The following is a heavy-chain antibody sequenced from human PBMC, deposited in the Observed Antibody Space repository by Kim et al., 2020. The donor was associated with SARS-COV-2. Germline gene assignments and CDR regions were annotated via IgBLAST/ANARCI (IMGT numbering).Heavy chain of an antibody. CDR3: ARDTVRGVINRRAFDI. V-gene: IGHV4-59*01. J-gene: IGHJ3*02. CDR2: IYYSGST. D-gene: IGHD3-10*01. CDR1: GGSISSYY. Sequence: SETLSLTCTVSGGSISSYYWSWIRQPPGKGLEWIGYIYYSGSTNYNPSLKSRVTISVDTSKNQFSLKLSSVTAADTAVYYCARDTVRGVINRRAFDIWGQGTMVTVSS.